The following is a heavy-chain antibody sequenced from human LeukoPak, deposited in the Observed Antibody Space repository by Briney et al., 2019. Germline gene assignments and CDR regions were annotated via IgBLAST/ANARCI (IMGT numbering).Heavy chain of an antibody. D-gene: IGHD3-10*01. CDR1: GYTLTELS. CDR2: FDPEDGET. Sequence: ASVKVSCKVSGYTLTELSTHWVRQAPGKGLEWMGGFDPEDGETIYAQKFQGRVTMTEDTSTDTAYMELSSLRSEDTAVYYCATLRPVRGVIPYYYGMDVWGQGTTVTVSS. CDR3: ATLRPVRGVIPYYYGMDV. J-gene: IGHJ6*02. V-gene: IGHV1-24*01.